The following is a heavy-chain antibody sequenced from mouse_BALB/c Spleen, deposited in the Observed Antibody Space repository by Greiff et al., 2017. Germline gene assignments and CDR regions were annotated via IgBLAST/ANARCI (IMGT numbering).Heavy chain of an antibody. CDR3: ARGRTLYGSSYAMDY. V-gene: IGHV2-9*02. D-gene: IGHD1-1*01. CDR1: GFSLTSYG. J-gene: IGHJ4*01. Sequence: QVQLKESGPGLVAPSQSLSITCTVSGFSLTSYGVHWVRQPPGKGLEWLGVIWAGGSTNYNSALMSRLSISKDNSKSQVFLKMNSLQTDDTAMYYCARGRTLYGSSYAMDYWGQGTSVTVSS. CDR2: IWAGGST.